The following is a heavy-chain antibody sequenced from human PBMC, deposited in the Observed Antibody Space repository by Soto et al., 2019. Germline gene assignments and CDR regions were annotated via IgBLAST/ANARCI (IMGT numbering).Heavy chain of an antibody. CDR1: GFTFSSYS. Sequence: EVQLVESGGGLVKPGGSLRLSCAASGFTFSSYSMNWVRQAPGKGLEWVSSISSSSSYIYYADSVKGRFTISRDNAKNSLYLQMNRLRAEDTAVYYCAREMEGSGSYGGEYYFDYWGQGTLVTVSS. D-gene: IGHD3-10*01. V-gene: IGHV3-21*01. CDR3: AREMEGSGSYGGEYYFDY. J-gene: IGHJ4*02. CDR2: ISSSSSYI.